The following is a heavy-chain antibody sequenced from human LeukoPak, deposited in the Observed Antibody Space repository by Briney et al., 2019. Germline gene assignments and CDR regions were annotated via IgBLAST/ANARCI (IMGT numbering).Heavy chain of an antibody. D-gene: IGHD3-10*01. Sequence: GASVKVSCKASGYTFTGYYMHCVRQAPGQGLEWMGWINPNSGGTNSAQKFQGRVTMTRETSISTAYMELSRLRSDDTAVYYCARVVWFGELFYYYYGMDVWGQGTTVTVSS. CDR3: ARVVWFGELFYYYYGMDV. J-gene: IGHJ6*02. CDR1: GYTFTGYY. V-gene: IGHV1-2*02. CDR2: INPNSGGT.